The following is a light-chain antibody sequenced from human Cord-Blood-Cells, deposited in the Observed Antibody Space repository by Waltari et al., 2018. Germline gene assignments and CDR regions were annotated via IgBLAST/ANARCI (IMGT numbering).Light chain of an antibody. CDR3: CSYAGSVV. V-gene: IGLV2-23*02. J-gene: IGLJ2*01. CDR1: SRDVWSYHL. CDR2: EVS. Sequence: QSALTQPASVSETPGQSFTIPCNGTSRDVWSYHLVSWYQQHPGKAPKLMIYEVSKRPSGVSNRFSGSKSGNTASLTISGLQAEDEADYYCCSYAGSVVFGGGTKLTVL.